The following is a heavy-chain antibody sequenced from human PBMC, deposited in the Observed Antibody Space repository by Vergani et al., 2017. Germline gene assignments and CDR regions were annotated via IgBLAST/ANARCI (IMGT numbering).Heavy chain of an antibody. CDR2: IYNSGNG. V-gene: IGHV4-39*01. J-gene: IGHJ4*02. CDR3: SRLDGDYYYGGFDS. CDR1: GDSIISRSYY. D-gene: IGHD4-17*01. Sequence: QMQLQESGPGLVKASETLSLTCTVSGDSIISRSYYWGWIRQPPGKGLEWIGSIYNSGNGDSSSSLKSRVTISADTSKNQFSLNLSSVTAADTATYYCSRLDGDYYYGGFDSWGRGILVSVSS.